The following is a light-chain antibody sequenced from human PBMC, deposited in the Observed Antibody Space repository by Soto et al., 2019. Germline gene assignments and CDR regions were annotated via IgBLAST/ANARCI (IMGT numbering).Light chain of an antibody. V-gene: IGLV4-69*01. CDR2: LNSDGSH. J-gene: IGLJ2*01. CDR1: SGHSSYA. CDR3: QTWGTGIRV. Sequence: QPVLTQSPSASASLGASVKLTCTLSSGHSSYAIAWHQQQPEKGPRYLMKLNSDGSHSKGDGIPDRFSGSSSGAERYLTFSSLQSEDEADYYCQTWGTGIRVFGGGTKRTVL.